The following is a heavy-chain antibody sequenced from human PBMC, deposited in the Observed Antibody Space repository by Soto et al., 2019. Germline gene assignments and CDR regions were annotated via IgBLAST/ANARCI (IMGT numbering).Heavy chain of an antibody. CDR3: ATMAGVAGTSAYYCMDV. CDR2: INHSGST. CDR1: GGSFSGYY. Sequence: SETLSLTCAFYGGSFSGYYWSWIRQPPGKGLEWIGEINHSGSTNYNPSLRRRVTISVDTFKNQFSLKLSSVTAADTAVYYCATMAGVAGTSAYYCMDVWGKGTTVTVSS. V-gene: IGHV4-34*01. D-gene: IGHD6-19*01. J-gene: IGHJ6*03.